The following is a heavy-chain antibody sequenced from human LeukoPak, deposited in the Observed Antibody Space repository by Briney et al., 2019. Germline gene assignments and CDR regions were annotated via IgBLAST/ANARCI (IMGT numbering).Heavy chain of an antibody. CDR2: IKEDGSVK. Sequence: PGGSLRLSCAASGFTFSSNWMSWVRQAPGKGLERVGNIKEDGSVKYYVDSVKGRFTISRDNAKNSLYLQMNSLRVEDTAVYYCASQSFGRFDPWGQGTRVTVSS. D-gene: IGHD3-16*01. CDR1: GFTFSSNW. CDR3: ASQSFGRFDP. J-gene: IGHJ5*02. V-gene: IGHV3-7*02.